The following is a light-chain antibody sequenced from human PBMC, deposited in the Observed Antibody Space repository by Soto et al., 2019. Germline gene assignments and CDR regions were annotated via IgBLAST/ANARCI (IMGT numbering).Light chain of an antibody. CDR3: AAWDDSLNAVV. V-gene: IGLV1-44*01. J-gene: IGLJ2*01. Sequence: QSVLTQPPSASRTPGQRVTISCSGSSSNIGSNTVNWYQQLPGTAPKLLIYSNNQRPSGVPDRFSGSKSGTSASLAISGLQSEDQADYYCAAWDDSLNAVVFGGRTKVTVL. CDR1: SSNIGSNT. CDR2: SNN.